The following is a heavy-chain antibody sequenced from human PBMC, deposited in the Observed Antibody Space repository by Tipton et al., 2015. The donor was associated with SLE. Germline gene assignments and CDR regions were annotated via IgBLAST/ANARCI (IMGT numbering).Heavy chain of an antibody. CDR2: IYYSGST. D-gene: IGHD3-10*01. CDR1: GGSISSYY. CDR3: ARVPPYGGVDY. J-gene: IGHJ4*02. V-gene: IGHV4-39*07. Sequence: TLSLTCTVSGGSISSYYWSWIRQPPGKGLEWIGSIYYSGSTYYNPSLKSRVTISVDTSKNQFSLKLSSVTAADTAVYYCARVPPYGGVDYWGQGTLVTVSS.